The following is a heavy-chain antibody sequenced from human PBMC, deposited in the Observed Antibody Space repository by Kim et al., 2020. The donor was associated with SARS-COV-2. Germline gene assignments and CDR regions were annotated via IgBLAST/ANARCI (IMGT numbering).Heavy chain of an antibody. CDR1: GFTFGDYA. D-gene: IGHD4-17*01. CDR2: ISWNSGSI. V-gene: IGHV3-9*01. J-gene: IGHJ5*02. Sequence: GGSLRLSCAASGFTFGDYAMNWVRQAPGKGLEWVSGISWNSGSIGYADSVKGRFTISRDNAKNSLYLQMNSLRAEDTALYYCAKDHGTTVTMKSKSGWFDPWGQGDLVTVSS. CDR3: AKDHGTTVTMKSKSGWFDP.